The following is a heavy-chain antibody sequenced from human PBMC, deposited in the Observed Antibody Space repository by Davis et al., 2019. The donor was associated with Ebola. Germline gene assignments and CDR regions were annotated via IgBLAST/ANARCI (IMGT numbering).Heavy chain of an antibody. CDR2: INSDGSST. D-gene: IGHD3-10*01. CDR1: GFTFSSYW. Sequence: GESLKISCAASGFTFSSYWMHWVRQAPGKGLVWVSRINSDGSSTSYADSVKGRFTISRDNAKNTLYMQMNSLRAEDTAVYYCAKNMGSGSPYYYSMDVWGQGTTVTVSS. CDR3: AKNMGSGSPYYYSMDV. V-gene: IGHV3-74*01. J-gene: IGHJ6*02.